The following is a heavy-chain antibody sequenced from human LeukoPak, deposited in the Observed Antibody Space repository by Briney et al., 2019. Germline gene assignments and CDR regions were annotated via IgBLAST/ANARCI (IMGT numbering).Heavy chain of an antibody. V-gene: IGHV4-34*01. CDR2: INHSGST. CDR1: GGSFSGYY. J-gene: IGHJ4*02. D-gene: IGHD6-6*01. CDR3: AREPGIAARPLDY. Sequence: SETLSLTCAVYGGSFSGYYWSWIRLPPGKGLAWIGEINHSGSTNYNPSLKSRVTISVDTSKNQFSLKLSSVTAADTAVYYCAREPGIAARPLDYWGQGTLVTVSA.